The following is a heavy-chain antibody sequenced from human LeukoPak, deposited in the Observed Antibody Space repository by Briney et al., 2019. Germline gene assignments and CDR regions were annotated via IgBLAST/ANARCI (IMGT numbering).Heavy chain of an antibody. D-gene: IGHD2-2*01. J-gene: IGHJ6*02. V-gene: IGHV4-59*08. CDR3: ARAPRTSSTSVYYYYYGMDV. Sequence: PSETLSLTCTVSGDSISSYYWSWIRQPPGKGLEWVGYIYYSGSTNYNPSLKSRVTISLDTSKNQFSLKLSSVTAADTAVYYCARAPRTSSTSVYYYYYGMDVWGQGTTVTVSS. CDR1: GDSISSYY. CDR2: IYYSGST.